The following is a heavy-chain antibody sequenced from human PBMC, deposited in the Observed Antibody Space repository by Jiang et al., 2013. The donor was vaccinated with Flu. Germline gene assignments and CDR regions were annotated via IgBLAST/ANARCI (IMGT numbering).Heavy chain of an antibody. CDR2: PFMAGH. D-gene: IGHD6-19*01. CDR3: SRGGVAVAGSPVVYGSPLDV. CDR1: GASLSSFS. J-gene: IGHJ6*02. Sequence: KPSETLSLTCTVSGASLSSFSWHWIRQAPGQGLEWIGRPFMAGHQIQPSLENRVIISVDTSRSRLSLSLTAVTAADTAVYFCSRGGVAVAGSPVVYGSPLDVWGHGTTVAVS. V-gene: IGHV4-34*01.